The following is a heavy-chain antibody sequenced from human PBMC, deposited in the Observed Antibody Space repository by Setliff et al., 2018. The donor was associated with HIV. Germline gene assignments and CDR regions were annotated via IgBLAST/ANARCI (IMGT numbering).Heavy chain of an antibody. CDR2: IYYSGST. Sequence: SETLSLTCAVSGYSISSSHWWGWIRQPPGKGLEWIGYIYYSGSTNYNPSLKSRVTISVDTSKNQFSLKLNSVTAADTAVYYCARDQSDWFYWGQGTLVTVLL. D-gene: IGHD3-3*01. V-gene: IGHV4-28*03. CDR3: ARDQSDWFY. CDR1: GYSISSSHW. J-gene: IGHJ4*02.